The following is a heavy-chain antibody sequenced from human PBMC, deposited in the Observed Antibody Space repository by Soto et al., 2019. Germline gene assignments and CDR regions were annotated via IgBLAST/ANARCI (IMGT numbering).Heavy chain of an antibody. D-gene: IGHD6-6*01. V-gene: IGHV4-59*01. Sequence: QVQLQESGPGLVKPSETLSLTCTVSGGSISSYYWSWIRQPPGKGLEWIGYIYNSGSTNYNPSLKSRVTISVDTSKNQFSLKLSSVTAEDTAVYYCARGSRSSMSGMFDYWGQGTLVTVSS. CDR3: ARGSRSSMSGMFDY. CDR2: IYNSGST. J-gene: IGHJ4*02. CDR1: GGSISSYY.